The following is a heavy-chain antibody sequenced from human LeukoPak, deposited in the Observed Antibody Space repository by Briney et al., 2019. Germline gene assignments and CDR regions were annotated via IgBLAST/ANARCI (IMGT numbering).Heavy chain of an antibody. V-gene: IGHV1-8*01. D-gene: IGHD6-19*01. Sequence: ASVKVSCKASGYTFTSYDINWVRQATGQGLEWMGWMNPNSGNTGYAQKFQGRVTMTRNTSISTAYMELSSLRSEDTAVYYCARGSPWYSSGWYNWFDPWGQGTLVTVSS. CDR2: MNPNSGNT. CDR1: GYTFTSYD. J-gene: IGHJ5*02. CDR3: ARGSPWYSSGWYNWFDP.